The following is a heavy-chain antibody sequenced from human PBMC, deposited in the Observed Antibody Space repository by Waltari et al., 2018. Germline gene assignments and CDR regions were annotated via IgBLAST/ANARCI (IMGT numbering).Heavy chain of an antibody. J-gene: IGHJ6*02. Sequence: QVQLQQWGAGLLKPSETLSLTCAVYGGSFSGYYWSWIRQPPGKGLEWIGEINHSGSTNYNPSLKSRVTRSVDTSKNQFSLKLSSVTAADTAVYYCARVPGYSSGWSKQRYYYYYGMDVWGQGTTVTVSS. V-gene: IGHV4-34*01. CDR3: ARVPGYSSGWSKQRYYYYYGMDV. CDR2: INHSGST. CDR1: GGSFSGYY. D-gene: IGHD6-19*01.